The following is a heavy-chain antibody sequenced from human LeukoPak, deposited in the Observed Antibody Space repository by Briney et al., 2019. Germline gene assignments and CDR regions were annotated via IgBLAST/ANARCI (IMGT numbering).Heavy chain of an antibody. D-gene: IGHD3-9*01. V-gene: IGHV1-2*02. J-gene: IGHJ4*02. CDR1: GYTFTGYY. CDR2: INPNSGGT. Sequence: ASVKVSCKASGYTFTGYYMHWVRQAPGQGLEWMGWINPNSGGTNYAQNFQGRVTMTRDTSISTAYMELSRLRSDDTAVYYCARDLDGNGAFDIWGQGTLVTVSS. CDR3: ARDLDGNGAFDI.